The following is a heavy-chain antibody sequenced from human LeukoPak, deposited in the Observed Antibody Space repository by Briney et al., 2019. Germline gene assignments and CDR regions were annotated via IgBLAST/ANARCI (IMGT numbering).Heavy chain of an antibody. J-gene: IGHJ5*02. CDR3: AKERYYYDSSGFNWFDP. CDR1: GFTFSSYA. Sequence: GGSLRLSCAASGFTFSSYAMSWVRQAPGKGLEWVSPISGSGGSTYYADSVKGRFTISRDNSKNTLYLQMNSLRAEDTAVYYCAKERYYYDSSGFNWFDPWGQGTLVTVSS. V-gene: IGHV3-23*01. CDR2: ISGSGGST. D-gene: IGHD3-22*01.